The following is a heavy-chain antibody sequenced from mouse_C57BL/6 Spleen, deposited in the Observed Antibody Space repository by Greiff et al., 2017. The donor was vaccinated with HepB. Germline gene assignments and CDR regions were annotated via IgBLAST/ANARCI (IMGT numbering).Heavy chain of an antibody. Sequence: QVQLQQSGPELVKPGASVKLSCKASGYTFTSYDINWVKQRPGQGLEWIGWIYPRDGSTKYNEKFKGKATLTVDTSSSTAYMELHSLTSEDSAVYFCGGPYYYGSSYGAMDYWGQGTSVTVSS. CDR2: IYPRDGST. CDR3: GGPYYYGSSYGAMDY. D-gene: IGHD1-1*01. V-gene: IGHV1-85*01. J-gene: IGHJ4*01. CDR1: GYTFTSYD.